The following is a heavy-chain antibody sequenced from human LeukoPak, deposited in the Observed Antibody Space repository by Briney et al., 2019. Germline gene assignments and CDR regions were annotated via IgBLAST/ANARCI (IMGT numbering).Heavy chain of an antibody. J-gene: IGHJ4*02. D-gene: IGHD2-15*01. CDR1: GYTFTGYY. Sequence: ASVKVSCKASGYTFTGYYMHWVRQAPGQGLEWMGWINPNSGGTNYAQKFQGRVTMTRDTSISTAYVELSRPRSDDTAVYYCARVPPILGYCSGGSCYPGYWGQGTLVTVSS. CDR3: ARVPPILGYCSGGSCYPGY. V-gene: IGHV1-2*02. CDR2: INPNSGGT.